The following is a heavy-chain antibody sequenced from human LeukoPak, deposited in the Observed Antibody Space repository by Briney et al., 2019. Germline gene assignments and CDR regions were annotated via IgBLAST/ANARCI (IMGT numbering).Heavy chain of an antibody. Sequence: SETLSLTCTVSGGSISNYYWGWIRQPPGMGLGWIGSIYYSGNTYYNPSLKSRVTISLDTSKNQFSLNLNSVTAADTAVYYCARAIEVGAMTPFDYWGQGTLVTVSS. CDR2: IYYSGNT. V-gene: IGHV4-39*07. CDR3: ARAIEVGAMTPFDY. CDR1: GGSISNYY. D-gene: IGHD1-26*01. J-gene: IGHJ4*02.